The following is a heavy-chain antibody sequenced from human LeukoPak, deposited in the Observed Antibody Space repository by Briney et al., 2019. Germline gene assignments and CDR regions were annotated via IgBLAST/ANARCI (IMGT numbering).Heavy chain of an antibody. CDR3: ARGSSGYIYFDY. V-gene: IGHV3-21*01. Sequence: GGSLRLSCAASGFTFSSYSMNWVRQAPGKGLEWVSSISSSSSYIYYADSVEGRFTISRDNAKNSLYLQMNSLRAEDTAVYYCARGSSGYIYFDYWGQGTLVTVSS. D-gene: IGHD3-22*01. J-gene: IGHJ4*02. CDR2: ISSSSSYI. CDR1: GFTFSSYS.